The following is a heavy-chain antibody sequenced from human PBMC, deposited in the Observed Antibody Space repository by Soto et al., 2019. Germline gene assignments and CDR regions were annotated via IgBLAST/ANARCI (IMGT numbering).Heavy chain of an antibody. D-gene: IGHD6-13*01. CDR2: IYWDDDK. CDR3: AHRGGAHTSSSWYALDS. V-gene: IGHV2-5*02. CDR1: GFSLSTSGVG. Sequence: QITLKESGPTLVKPTQTLTLTCTFSGFSLSTSGVGVGWIRQPPGKALEWLALIYWDDDKRYSTSLKSRLTITKDSSKNQVVLTLTNMDPVDTATYYCAHRGGAHTSSSWYALDSWGQGTLVTVSS. J-gene: IGHJ4*02.